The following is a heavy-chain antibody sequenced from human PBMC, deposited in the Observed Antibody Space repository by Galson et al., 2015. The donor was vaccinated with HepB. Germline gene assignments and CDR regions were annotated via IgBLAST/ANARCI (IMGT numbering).Heavy chain of an antibody. V-gene: IGHV1-8*01. CDR1: GYTFTSYD. CDR2: MNPNSGNT. J-gene: IGHJ5*02. Sequence: SVKVSCKASGYTFTSYDIHWVRQATGQGLEWMGWMNPNSGNTGYAQKFQGRVTMTRNTSISTAYMELSSLRSEDTAVYYCARGHYRIAAAPGFDPWGQGTLVTVSS. CDR3: ARGHYRIAAAPGFDP. D-gene: IGHD6-13*01.